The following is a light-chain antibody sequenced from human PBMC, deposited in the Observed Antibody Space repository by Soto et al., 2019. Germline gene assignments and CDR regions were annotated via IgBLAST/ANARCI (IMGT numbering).Light chain of an antibody. J-gene: IGKJ4*01. CDR2: SAS. V-gene: IGKV3-15*01. Sequence: EIVMTQSPGTLSVSPGERATLSCRASQNVISNLAWYQQRPGQAPRLLIYSASTRATGIPARFSGSGSGTEFTLTISSLQSGDAAVYYCQQYGTSPLTFGGGTKVEIK. CDR1: QNVISN. CDR3: QQYGTSPLT.